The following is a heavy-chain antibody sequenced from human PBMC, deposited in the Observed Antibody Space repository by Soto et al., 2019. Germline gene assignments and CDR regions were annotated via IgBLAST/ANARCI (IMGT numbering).Heavy chain of an antibody. CDR3: ARHAEFYCSGGSCQFREIDY. CDR2: IYYSGST. V-gene: IGHV4-59*08. Sequence: TLSLTCTVSGGSISSYYWSWIRQPPGKGLEWIGYIYYSGSTNYNPALKSRVTISVDTSKNQFSLKLSSVTAADTAVYYCARHAEFYCSGGSCQFREIDYWGQGTLVTVSS. J-gene: IGHJ4*02. D-gene: IGHD2-15*01. CDR1: GGSISSYY.